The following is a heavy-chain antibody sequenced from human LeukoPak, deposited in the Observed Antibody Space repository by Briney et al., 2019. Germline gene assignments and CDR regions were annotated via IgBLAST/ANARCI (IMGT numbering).Heavy chain of an antibody. D-gene: IGHD3-22*01. CDR1: GFTVSSNY. CDR3: ARSGASSGYYNDY. Sequence: GESLSLSCAASGFTVSSNYMSWVRQAPGKGLEWVSLIFSGGSTYYAASVKGRFTIFRDNSKSTRYLQMNSRRAEDTAVYYCARSGASSGYYNDYWGQGTLVTVSS. CDR2: IFSGGST. V-gene: IGHV3-66*01. J-gene: IGHJ4*02.